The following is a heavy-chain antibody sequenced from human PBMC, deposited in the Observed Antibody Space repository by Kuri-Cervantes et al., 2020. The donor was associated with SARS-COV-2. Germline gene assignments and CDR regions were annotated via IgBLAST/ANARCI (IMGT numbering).Heavy chain of an antibody. CDR3: ARQMMSSITFFGVASTRNRFDP. D-gene: IGHD3-3*01. Sequence: ESLKISCTVSGGFISSSSYYWGCIRQPPGKGLEWIGSIYYSGSTYYNPSLKSRVTISVDTSKNQFSLKLSSVTAADTAVYYCARQMMSSITFFGVASTRNRFDPWGQGTLVTVSS. J-gene: IGHJ5*02. CDR1: GGFISSSSYY. V-gene: IGHV4-39*01. CDR2: IYYSGST.